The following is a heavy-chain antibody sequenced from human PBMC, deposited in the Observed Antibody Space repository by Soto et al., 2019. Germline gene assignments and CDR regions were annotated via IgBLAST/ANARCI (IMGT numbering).Heavy chain of an antibody. J-gene: IGHJ6*02. CDR2: INPNNGGT. D-gene: IGHD1-1*01. V-gene: IGHV1-2*04. CDR1: GYTFNNYY. CDR3: AKTTGPFYGMDV. Sequence: GASVKVSCKASGYTFNNYYMHWVRQAPGQGLEWMGWINPNNGGTNYAQKFQGWVTMTRDTSISTVYMELNRLRSVDTAVYYCAKTTGPFYGMDVWGQGTTVTVSS.